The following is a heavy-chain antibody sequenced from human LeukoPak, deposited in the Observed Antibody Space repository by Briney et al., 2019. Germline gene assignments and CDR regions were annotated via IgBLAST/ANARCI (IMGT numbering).Heavy chain of an antibody. Sequence: SETLSLTSTGSDGSISGNYWSWIRQPPGKGLEWIGSIYYSGSTNYNPSLKSRVTISIDTSKNQFSLKLRSVTAADTAVYYCARGPYYDSSGYYSVREYYFDYWGQGTLVTVSS. CDR2: IYYSGST. V-gene: IGHV4-59*01. CDR1: DGSISGNY. J-gene: IGHJ4*02. D-gene: IGHD3-22*01. CDR3: ARGPYYDSSGYYSVREYYFDY.